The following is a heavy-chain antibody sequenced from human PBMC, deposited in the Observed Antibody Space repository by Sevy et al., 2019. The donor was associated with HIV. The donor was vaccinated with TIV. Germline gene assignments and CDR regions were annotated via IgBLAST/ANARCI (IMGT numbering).Heavy chain of an antibody. CDR1: GFTFGSYG. V-gene: IGHV3-33*06. CDR2: IWFDGSNK. J-gene: IGHJ4*01. Sequence: GGSLRLSCAASGFTFGSYGMHWVRQAPGKGLQWVSSIWFDGSNKYYADSVKGRFTISKDNSKNTLYLQMNSLRAEDTAVYYCAKDLSGAMLRGIFSIDYWGHGALVTVSS. D-gene: IGHD3-10*01. CDR3: AKDLSGAMLRGIFSIDY.